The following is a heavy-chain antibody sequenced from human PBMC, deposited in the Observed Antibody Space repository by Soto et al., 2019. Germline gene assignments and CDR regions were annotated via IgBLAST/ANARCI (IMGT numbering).Heavy chain of an antibody. Sequence: SETLSLTCTVSGGSISIGGYYWSWIRHHPGKGLEWIGYIYYSGSTYYNPSLKSRVTMSVDTSENQFSLRLSSVTAADTAVYYCARKDSGYGDYMDVWGKGTTVTVSS. D-gene: IGHD5-12*01. CDR1: GGSISIGGYY. CDR3: ARKDSGYGDYMDV. V-gene: IGHV4-31*03. J-gene: IGHJ6*03. CDR2: IYYSGST.